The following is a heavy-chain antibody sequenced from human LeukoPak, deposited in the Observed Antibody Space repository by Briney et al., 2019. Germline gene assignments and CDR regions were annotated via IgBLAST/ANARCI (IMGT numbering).Heavy chain of an antibody. CDR1: GYTFTSYY. J-gene: IGHJ4*02. CDR2: INPSGGST. V-gene: IGHV1-46*01. CDR3: ARGSSGCGGDCSVHFDY. D-gene: IGHD2-21*01. Sequence: ASVTVSCKASGYTFTSYYMHWVRQAPGQGLAGMGIINPSGGSTSYAQKFQGRVTMTRDTSTSTVYMELSRLRSEDTAVYYCARGSSGCGGDCSVHFDYWGQGTLVTVSS.